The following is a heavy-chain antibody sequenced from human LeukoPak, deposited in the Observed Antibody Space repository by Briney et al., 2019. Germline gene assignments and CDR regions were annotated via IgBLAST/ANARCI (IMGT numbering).Heavy chain of an antibody. CDR2: INHSGTT. J-gene: IGHJ3*02. V-gene: IGHV4-34*01. Sequence: SETLSLTCTVSGGSISSYYWSWIRQPPGKGLEWIGEINHSGTTNYNPSLKSRVTISVDTSKNQFSLKLSSVTAADTAVYHCASVLRFIWGQGTMVTVSS. D-gene: IGHD3-3*01. CDR1: GGSISSYY. CDR3: ASVLRFI.